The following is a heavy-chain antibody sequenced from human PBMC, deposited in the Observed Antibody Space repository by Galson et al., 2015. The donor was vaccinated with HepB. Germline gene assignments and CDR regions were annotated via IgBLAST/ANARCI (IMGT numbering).Heavy chain of an antibody. CDR3: AREGGSHSLADY. V-gene: IGHV1-18*01. Sequence: SVKVSCKASGYTFSSYGISWVRQAPGQGLEWVGRISVYNDNSDYAQKLQGRVTVTTDISSSTAYMELRSLRSDDTAVYYCAREGGSHSLADYWGQGTLVTVSS. CDR1: GYTFSSYG. D-gene: IGHD1-26*01. CDR2: ISVYNDNS. J-gene: IGHJ4*02.